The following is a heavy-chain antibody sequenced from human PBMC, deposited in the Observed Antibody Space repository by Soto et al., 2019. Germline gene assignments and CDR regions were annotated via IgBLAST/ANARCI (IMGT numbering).Heavy chain of an antibody. CDR2: INHSGST. D-gene: IGHD2-21*02. Sequence: QVQLQQWGAGLLKPSETLSLTCAVYGGSFSGYYWSWIRQPAGKGLEWIGEINHSGSTNYNPSLKSLVTISVDTSKNQFSLKLSSVTAADTAVYYCASIYGGNSKYWFDPWGQGTLVTVSS. J-gene: IGHJ5*02. CDR3: ASIYGGNSKYWFDP. V-gene: IGHV4-34*01. CDR1: GGSFSGYY.